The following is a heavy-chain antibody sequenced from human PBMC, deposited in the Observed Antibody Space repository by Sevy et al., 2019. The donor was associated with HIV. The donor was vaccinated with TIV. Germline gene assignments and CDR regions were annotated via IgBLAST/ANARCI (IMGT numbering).Heavy chain of an antibody. Sequence: ASAKVSCKASGYTFTNYYLHWVRQAPGQGLEWMGIIHPSGGRTSYAQKFQGRVTMTSDTSTTTVYMDLSSLRSEDTAVYYCARGNYYDNSGFPLYYFDYWGRGTPVTVSS. J-gene: IGHJ4*02. CDR1: GYTFTNYY. CDR2: IHPSGGRT. V-gene: IGHV1-46*01. CDR3: ARGNYYDNSGFPLYYFDY. D-gene: IGHD3-22*01.